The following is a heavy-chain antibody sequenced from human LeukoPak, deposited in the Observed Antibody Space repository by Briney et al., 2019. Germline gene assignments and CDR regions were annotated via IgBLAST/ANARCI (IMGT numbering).Heavy chain of an antibody. D-gene: IGHD6-19*01. V-gene: IGHV1-69*10. Sequence: ASVKVSCKASGATFSDYALNWVRQAPGQGLEWMGAFIPILGTANSTQKFHDRLTITADISTNTAYMELSSLRSEDTAVYYCAREEPGIAVVGRGDAFDIWGQGTMVTVSS. J-gene: IGHJ3*02. CDR1: GATFSDYA. CDR2: FIPILGTA. CDR3: AREEPGIAVVGRGDAFDI.